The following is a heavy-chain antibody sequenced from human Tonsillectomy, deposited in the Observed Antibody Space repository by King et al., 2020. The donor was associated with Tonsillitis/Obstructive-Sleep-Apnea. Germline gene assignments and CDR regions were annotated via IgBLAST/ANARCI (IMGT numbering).Heavy chain of an antibody. V-gene: IGHV3-23*04. Sequence: VQLVESGGGLVQPGGSLRLSCAASGFTFSSYAMSWVRQAPGKGLEWVSVISGSGGSTYYADSVKGRFTISRDNSKNTLYLQMNSLRAEDTAVYFCAKDAGMYCSSTSCYVDYWGQGTLVTVPS. J-gene: IGHJ4*02. CDR2: ISGSGGST. CDR1: GFTFSSYA. D-gene: IGHD2-2*01. CDR3: AKDAGMYCSSTSCYVDY.